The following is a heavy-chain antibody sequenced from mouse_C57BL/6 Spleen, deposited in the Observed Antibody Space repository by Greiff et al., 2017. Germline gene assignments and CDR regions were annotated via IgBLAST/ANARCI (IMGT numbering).Heavy chain of an antibody. D-gene: IGHD2-3*01. CDR2: IWSGGST. J-gene: IGHJ3*01. V-gene: IGHV2-2*01. CDR3: ARKAIYDGYCFAY. Sequence: VMLVESGPGLVQPSQSLSITCTVSGFSLTSYGVHWVRQSPGKGLEWLGVIWSGGSTDYNAAFISRLSISKDNSKSQVFFKMNSLQADDTAIYYCARKAIYDGYCFAYWGQGTLVTVSA. CDR1: GFSLTSYG.